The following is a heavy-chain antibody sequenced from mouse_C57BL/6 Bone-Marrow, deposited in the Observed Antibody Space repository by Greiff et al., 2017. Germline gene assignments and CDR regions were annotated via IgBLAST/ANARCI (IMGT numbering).Heavy chain of an antibody. D-gene: IGHD2-4*01. CDR1: GFTFSSYA. V-gene: IGHV5-4*01. CDR2: ISDGGSYA. J-gene: IGHJ3*01. CDR3: AREAYDYGAY. Sequence: EVQLQQSGGGLVKPGGSLKLSCAASGFTFSSYAMSWVRQTPEQRLEWVATISDGGSYAYYPDNVKGRFTISRANAKNNLYLQMSHLKSEDTAMYYCAREAYDYGAYWGQGTLVTVSA.